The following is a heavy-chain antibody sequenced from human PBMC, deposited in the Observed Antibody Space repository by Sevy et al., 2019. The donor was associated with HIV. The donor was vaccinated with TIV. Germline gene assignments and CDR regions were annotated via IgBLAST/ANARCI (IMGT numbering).Heavy chain of an antibody. J-gene: IGHJ3*02. CDR2: ISYDGSNK. Sequence: GGSLRLSCAASGFTFSSYAMHWVRQAPGKGLEWVAVISYDGSNKYYADSVKGRFTISRDNSKNTLYLQMNSLRAEVTAVYYCAREEDEGYCSSTSCYAHDAFDIWGQGTMVTVSS. CDR3: AREEDEGYCSSTSCYAHDAFDI. CDR1: GFTFSSYA. V-gene: IGHV3-30-3*01. D-gene: IGHD2-2*01.